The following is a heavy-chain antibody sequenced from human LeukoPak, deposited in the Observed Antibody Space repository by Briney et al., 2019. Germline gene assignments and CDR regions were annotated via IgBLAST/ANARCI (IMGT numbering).Heavy chain of an antibody. D-gene: IGHD4-11*01. J-gene: IGHJ6*04. CDR1: GYSISSGYY. CDR2: IYHSGST. V-gene: IGHV4-38-2*02. CDR3: ARDWGDYRMVDV. Sequence: SETLSLTCTVSGYSISSGYYWGWIRQPPGKGLEWIGSIYHSGSTYYNSSLKSRVTISVDTSKNQFSLKLSSVTAADTAVYYCARDWGDYRMVDVWGKGTTVTVSS.